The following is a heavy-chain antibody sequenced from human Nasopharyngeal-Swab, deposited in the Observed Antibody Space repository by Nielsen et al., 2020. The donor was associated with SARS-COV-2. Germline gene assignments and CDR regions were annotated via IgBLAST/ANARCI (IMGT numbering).Heavy chain of an antibody. Sequence: GESLKISCATSGFTFSSYAMSWVRPAPGKGLEWVSGISFGGVTTYYADSVKGRFTISRDNSKNTLYLQMNRLRAEDTAVDYCAKVGGEVDYWGQGTLVTVSS. CDR3: AKVGGEVDY. CDR1: GFTFSSYA. V-gene: IGHV3-23*01. J-gene: IGHJ4*02. D-gene: IGHD1-26*01. CDR2: ISFGGVTT.